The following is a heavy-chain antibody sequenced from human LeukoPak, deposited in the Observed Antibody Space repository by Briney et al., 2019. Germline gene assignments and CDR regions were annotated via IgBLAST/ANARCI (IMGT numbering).Heavy chain of an antibody. J-gene: IGHJ3*02. CDR1: GYSFTSYW. CDR3: ARHKIAVVNDPDAFDI. Sequence: GESLKISCKGSGYSFTSYWIGWVRQMPGKGLEWMGIIYPGDSDTRYSPSFQGQVTISADKSISTAYLQWSSLKASDTAMYYCARHKIAVVNDPDAFDIWGQGTMVTVSS. V-gene: IGHV5-51*01. CDR2: IYPGDSDT. D-gene: IGHD3-22*01.